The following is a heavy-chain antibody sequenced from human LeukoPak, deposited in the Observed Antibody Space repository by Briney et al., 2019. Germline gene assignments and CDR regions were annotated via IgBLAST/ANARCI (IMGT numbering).Heavy chain of an antibody. Sequence: SETLSLTCTVSGGSNSSGDYYWSWIRQPPGKGLEWIGYIYYSGSTYYNPSLKSRVTISVDTSKNQFSLKLSSVTAADTAVYYCARDTVTTPYYYGMDVWGKGTTVTVSS. D-gene: IGHD4-17*01. CDR1: GGSNSSGDYY. CDR2: IYYSGST. CDR3: ARDTVTTPYYYGMDV. V-gene: IGHV4-30-4*01. J-gene: IGHJ6*04.